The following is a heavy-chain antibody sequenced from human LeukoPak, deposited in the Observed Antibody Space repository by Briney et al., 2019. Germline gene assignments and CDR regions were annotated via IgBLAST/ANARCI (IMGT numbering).Heavy chain of an antibody. D-gene: IGHD3-3*01. CDR3: ARSITIFGVVNWFDP. Sequence: SETLSLTCSVSGASTSNSSYYWGWIRQPPGKGLEWIGSIYYSGSTYYNPSLKSRVTISVDTSKNQFSLKLSSVTAADTAVYYCARSITIFGVVNWFDPWGQGTLVTVSS. CDR1: GASTSNSSYY. CDR2: IYYSGST. J-gene: IGHJ5*02. V-gene: IGHV4-39*01.